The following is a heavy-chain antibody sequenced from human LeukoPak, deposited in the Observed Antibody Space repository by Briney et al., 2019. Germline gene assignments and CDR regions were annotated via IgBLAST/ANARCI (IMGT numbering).Heavy chain of an antibody. J-gene: IGHJ4*02. Sequence: GGSLRLSCAASGFTFSSYAMNWVRQAPGKGLEWVSGLSGSGGSTYYADSVKGRFTISRDNSKSTLYLQMNSLRVEDTAVYYCAKALPAYCGGDCYLDYWGQGTLVTVSS. CDR2: LSGSGGST. CDR1: GFTFSSYA. V-gene: IGHV3-23*01. D-gene: IGHD2-21*02. CDR3: AKALPAYCGGDCYLDY.